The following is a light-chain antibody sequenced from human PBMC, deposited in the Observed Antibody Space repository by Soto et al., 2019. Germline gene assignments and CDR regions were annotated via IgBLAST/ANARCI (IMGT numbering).Light chain of an antibody. CDR1: QDIRND. CDR3: LHHNSYPLT. CDR2: AAS. Sequence: DIQMTQSPSSLSASVGDRVTITCRASQDIRNDLGWSQQKPGKAPKRLIYAASRLQSGVPSRFSGSGSGTEFTLTITSLQPEDFATYYGLHHNSYPLTFGGGTRVEIK. V-gene: IGKV1-17*01. J-gene: IGKJ4*01.